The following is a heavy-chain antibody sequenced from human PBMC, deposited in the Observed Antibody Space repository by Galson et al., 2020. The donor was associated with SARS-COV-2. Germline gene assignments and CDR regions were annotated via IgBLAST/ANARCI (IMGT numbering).Heavy chain of an antibody. Sequence: TISLPSAVARTSISSGSYSWNWIRQPPGTRLAWIGYTSHRGGTYYNPSPKSRVTISGDRSKNQFSLRLSSVTAADTAVYYCARLHYGEYAPEAFDIWGPGTRVTVAS. D-gene: IGHD4-17*01. CDR2: TSHRGGT. J-gene: IGHJ3*02. CDR1: RTSISSGSYS. V-gene: IGHV4-30-2*01. CDR3: ARLHYGEYAPEAFDI.